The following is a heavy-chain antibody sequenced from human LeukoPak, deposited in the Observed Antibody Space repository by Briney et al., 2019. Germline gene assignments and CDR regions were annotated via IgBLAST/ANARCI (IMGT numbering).Heavy chain of an antibody. CDR1: RYSISSGYY. Sequence: ASETLSLTCAVSRYSISSGYYWGWIRQPPGKGLEWIGSIYHSGSTYYNPSLKSRVTISVDTSKNQFFLKLSSVTAADTAVYYCARWYSSSGYFDYWGQGTLVTVSS. D-gene: IGHD6-6*01. J-gene: IGHJ4*02. CDR2: IYHSGST. CDR3: ARWYSSSGYFDY. V-gene: IGHV4-38-2*01.